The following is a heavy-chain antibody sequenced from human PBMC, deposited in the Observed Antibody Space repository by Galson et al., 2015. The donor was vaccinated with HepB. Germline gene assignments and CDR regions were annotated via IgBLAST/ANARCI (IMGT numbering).Heavy chain of an antibody. CDR3: AKEGGLHYGMDV. J-gene: IGHJ6*02. V-gene: IGHV3-30*18. CDR1: GFTFSSYG. Sequence: SLRLSCAASGFTFSSYGMHWVRQAPGKGLEWVAVISYDGSNKYYADSVKGRFTISRDNSKNTLYLQMNSLRAEDTAVYYCAKEGGLHYGMDVWGQGTTVTVSS. CDR2: ISYDGSNK. D-gene: IGHD2-15*01.